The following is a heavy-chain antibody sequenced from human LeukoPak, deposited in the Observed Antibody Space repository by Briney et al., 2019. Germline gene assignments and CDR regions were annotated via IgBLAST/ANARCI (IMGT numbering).Heavy chain of an antibody. J-gene: IGHJ5*02. CDR3: ARRTYNWNDVFWFDP. Sequence: ASVKVSCKASGYTFTSYYMHWVRQAPGQGLEWMGIINPSGGSTSYAQKFQGRVTMTRDMSTSTVYMELSSLRSEDTAVYYCARRTYNWNDVFWFDPWGQGTLVTVSS. V-gene: IGHV1-46*01. D-gene: IGHD1-1*01. CDR1: GYTFTSYY. CDR2: INPSGGST.